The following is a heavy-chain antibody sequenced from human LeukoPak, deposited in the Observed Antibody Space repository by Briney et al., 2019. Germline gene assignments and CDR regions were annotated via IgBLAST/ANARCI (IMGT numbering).Heavy chain of an antibody. J-gene: IGHJ4*02. V-gene: IGHV3-73*01. CDR3: TRHAARYCSGGSCYGNDY. Sequence: PGGSLKLSCAASGFTFSGSAMHWVRQASGKGLEWVGRIRSKANGYATAYAASVKGRFTISRDDSKNTAYLQMNSPKTEDTAVYYCTRHAARYCSGGSCYGNDYWGQGTLVTVSS. CDR1: GFTFSGSA. CDR2: IRSKANGYAT. D-gene: IGHD2-15*01.